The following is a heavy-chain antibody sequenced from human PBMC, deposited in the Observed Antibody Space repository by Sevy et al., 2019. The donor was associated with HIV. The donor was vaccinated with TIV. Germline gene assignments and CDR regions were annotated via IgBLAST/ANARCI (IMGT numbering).Heavy chain of an antibody. CDR3: ASAREYYEDSSGYLDY. J-gene: IGHJ4*02. CDR2: FDPEDGET. CDR1: EYSLTKLS. D-gene: IGHD3-22*01. Sequence: ASGKVSCKVSEYSLTKLSMHWVRQAPGNGREWMGRFDPEDGETIFAQKFQGRVTMTEDTSTDTAYMQLSSLRSEDTAVYYCASAREYYEDSSGYLDYWGQGTLVTVSS. V-gene: IGHV1-24*01.